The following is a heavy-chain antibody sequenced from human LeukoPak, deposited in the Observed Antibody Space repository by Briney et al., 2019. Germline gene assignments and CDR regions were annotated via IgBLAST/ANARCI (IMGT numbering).Heavy chain of an antibody. D-gene: IGHD1-26*01. J-gene: IGHJ6*03. CDR1: GFTFSSYE. V-gene: IGHV3-48*03. Sequence: QLGGSLRLSCAASGFTFSSYEMNWVRQAPGKGPEWVSYISSSGSTIYYADSVKGRFTISRDNAKNSLYLQMNSLRAEDTAVYYCARASGSFMGMDVWGKGTTVTVSS. CDR2: ISSSGSTI. CDR3: ARASGSFMGMDV.